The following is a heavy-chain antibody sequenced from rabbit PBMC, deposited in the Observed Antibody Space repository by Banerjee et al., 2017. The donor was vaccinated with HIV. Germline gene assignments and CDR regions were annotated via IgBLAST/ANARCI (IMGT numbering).Heavy chain of an antibody. CDR1: SFSFSDRDV. V-gene: IGHV1S40*01. Sequence: QSLEESGGGLVKPGASLTLTCKASSFSFSDRDVMCWVRQAPGKGLEWIACIDTGSSGTTYYASWAKGRFTISKTSSTTVTLQMTSLTAADTATYFCARDLPGSGYSLFGLWGPGTLVTVS. J-gene: IGHJ4*01. D-gene: IGHD8-1*01. CDR2: IDTGSSGTT. CDR3: ARDLPGSGYSLFGL.